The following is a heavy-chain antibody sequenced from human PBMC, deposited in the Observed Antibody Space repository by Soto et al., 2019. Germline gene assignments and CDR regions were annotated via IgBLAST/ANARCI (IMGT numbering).Heavy chain of an antibody. J-gene: IGHJ4*02. D-gene: IGHD5-18*01. V-gene: IGHV4-59*01. CDR1: AGPLRPYW. Sequence: TLRLPHTVSAGPLRPYWSRWIRQPPGKGLEWIGYIYYSGSTNYNPSLKSRVTISVDTSKKKLSLKMRSVKAADKAVYFCERGRIQLWYPFDYWGLGTLVT. CDR2: IYYSGST. CDR3: ERGRIQLWYPFDY.